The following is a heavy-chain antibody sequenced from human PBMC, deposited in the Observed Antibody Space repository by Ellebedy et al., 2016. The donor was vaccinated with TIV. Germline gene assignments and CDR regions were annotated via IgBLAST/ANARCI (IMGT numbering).Heavy chain of an antibody. CDR3: ARISYQQQLVEGPYYYYGMDV. V-gene: IGHV2-70*01. Sequence: SGPTLVXPTQTLTLTCTFSGFSLSTSGMCVSWIRQPPGKALEWLALIDWDDDKYYSTSLKTRLTISKDTSKNQVVLTMTNMDPVDTATYYCARISYQQQLVEGPYYYYGMDVWGQGTTVTVSS. CDR1: GFSLSTSGMC. J-gene: IGHJ6*02. D-gene: IGHD6-13*01. CDR2: IDWDDDK.